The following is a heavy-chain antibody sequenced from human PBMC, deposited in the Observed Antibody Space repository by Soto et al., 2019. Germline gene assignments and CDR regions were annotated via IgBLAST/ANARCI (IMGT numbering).Heavy chain of an antibody. CDR1: GYTFTSYA. CDR2: INAGNGNT. J-gene: IGHJ4*02. V-gene: IGHV1-3*01. CDR3: ARGLGLYYFDY. D-gene: IGHD1-26*01. Sequence: QVQLVQSGAEVKKPGASVKVSCKASGYTFTSYAMHWVRQAPGQRLEWMGWINAGNGNTKYSQKFQGRVTITRDTSASTGDMELSSLRSEDTAVYYCARGLGLYYFDYWGQGTLVTVSS.